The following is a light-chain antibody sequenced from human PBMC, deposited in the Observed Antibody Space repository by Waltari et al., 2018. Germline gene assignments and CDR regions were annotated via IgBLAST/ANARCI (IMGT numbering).Light chain of an antibody. Sequence: QLVLTQSPSASASLGASVKLTCPLSSGHSSYAIAWHQQQPEKGPRYFMKLNRDGSHSKGDGIPDRFSGSSSGAGRYLTISSLQSEDEADYYCQTWGTVFGGGTKLTVL. V-gene: IGLV4-69*01. J-gene: IGLJ2*01. CDR3: QTWGTV. CDR2: LNRDGSH. CDR1: SGHSSYA.